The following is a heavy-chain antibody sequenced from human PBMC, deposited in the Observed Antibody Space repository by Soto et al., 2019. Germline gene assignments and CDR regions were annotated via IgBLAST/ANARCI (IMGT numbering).Heavy chain of an antibody. J-gene: IGHJ3*02. CDR3: ARLWRYDSSGYYYDRAHDAFDI. D-gene: IGHD3-22*01. Sequence: GASVKVSCKASGYTFTSYDINWVRQATGQGLEWMGWMNPNSGNTGYAQKFQGRVTMTRNTSISTAYMELSSLRSEDTAVYYCARLWRYDSSGYYYDRAHDAFDIWGQGTMVTVSS. CDR2: MNPNSGNT. V-gene: IGHV1-8*01. CDR1: GYTFTSYD.